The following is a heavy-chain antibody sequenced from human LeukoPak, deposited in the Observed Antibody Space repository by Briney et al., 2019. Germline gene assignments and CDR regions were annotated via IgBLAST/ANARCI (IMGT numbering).Heavy chain of an antibody. V-gene: IGHV1-46*01. CDR1: GYTFTSYY. J-gene: IGHJ4*02. D-gene: IGHD6-19*01. CDR2: INPSGGST. CDR3: ARRRRGAVATYYFDY. Sequence: ASVNVSCKASGYTFTSYYMHWVRQAPGQGLEWMGVINPSGGSTSYAQKFQGRVTMTRDTSTSTVYMELSSLRSEDTAVYYCARRRRGAVATYYFDYWGQGTLVTVSS.